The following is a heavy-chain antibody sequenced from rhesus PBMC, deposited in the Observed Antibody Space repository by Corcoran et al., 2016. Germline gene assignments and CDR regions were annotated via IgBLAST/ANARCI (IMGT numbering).Heavy chain of an antibody. CDR3: AKEGNYGSSHFDY. CDR2: ISKGGGST. J-gene: IGHJ4*01. V-gene: IGHV3S5*01. Sequence: EVQLVESGGGLVQPGGSLSLSCAASGFTFSRYGMSWVRQAPGKGLEWVSSISKGGGSTDYADAVKGRFTISRDNAKNTLSLQMNSLRAEDTAVYYCAKEGNYGSSHFDYWGQGVLVTVSS. D-gene: IGHD4-29*01. CDR1: GFTFSRYG.